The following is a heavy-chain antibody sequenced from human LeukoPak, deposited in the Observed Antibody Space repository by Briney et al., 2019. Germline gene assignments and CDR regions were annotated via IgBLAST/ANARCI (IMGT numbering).Heavy chain of an antibody. D-gene: IGHD3-10*01. CDR1: GYTFTGYY. Sequence: ASMKVSCKASGYTFTGYYFHWVRQAPGQGLEWMGRINPYSGGTNYAQKFQGRVTMTRDTSISTAYMELSRLRSDDTAVYYCAREGSSAFGKLFSFDCWGQGTLVSVSS. CDR3: AREGSSAFGKLFSFDC. J-gene: IGHJ4*02. CDR2: INPYSGGT. V-gene: IGHV1-2*06.